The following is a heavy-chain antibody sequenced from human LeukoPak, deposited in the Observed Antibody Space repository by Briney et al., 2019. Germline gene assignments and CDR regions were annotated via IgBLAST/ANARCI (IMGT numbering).Heavy chain of an antibody. CDR2: INSDGSST. CDR3: ARGGYYGSGGDY. J-gene: IGHJ4*02. V-gene: IGHV3-74*01. D-gene: IGHD3-10*01. CDR1: GFTFSSYW. Sequence: GGSLRLSCAASGFTFSSYWMHWVRQAPGKGLVWVSRINSDGSSTSYADSVKGRFTISRDNAKNTLYLQMNSLRAKGTAVYYCARGGYYGSGGDYWGQGTLVTVSS.